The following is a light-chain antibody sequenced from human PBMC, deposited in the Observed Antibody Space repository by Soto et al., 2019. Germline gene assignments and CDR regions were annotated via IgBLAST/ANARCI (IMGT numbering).Light chain of an antibody. CDR3: HQRSNWPWLT. CDR2: DVF. J-gene: IGKJ4*01. Sequence: EIVLTQSPATLSLSPGERATLSCRASQSVNNYLAWYQQKPGQAPRLLIYDVFNRATGIPARLSGSLSGTDFTLTISRLEPEDFAVYYCHQRSNWPWLTFGGGTRVEIK. V-gene: IGKV3-11*01. CDR1: QSVNNY.